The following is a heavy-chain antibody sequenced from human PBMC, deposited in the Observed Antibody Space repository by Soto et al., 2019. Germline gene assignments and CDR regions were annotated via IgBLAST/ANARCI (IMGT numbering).Heavy chain of an antibody. CDR1: GYTFTGYY. Sequence: ASVTVSCTASGYTFTGYYMDWVRQAPGQGLEWMGWINPNSGGTNYAQKFQGWVTMTRDTSISTAYMELSRLRSDDTAVYYCARDLDSMTTVTTNPYYYYGMDVWGQGTTVTV. CDR3: ARDLDSMTTVTTNPYYYYGMDV. CDR2: INPNSGGT. V-gene: IGHV1-2*04. D-gene: IGHD4-4*01. J-gene: IGHJ6*02.